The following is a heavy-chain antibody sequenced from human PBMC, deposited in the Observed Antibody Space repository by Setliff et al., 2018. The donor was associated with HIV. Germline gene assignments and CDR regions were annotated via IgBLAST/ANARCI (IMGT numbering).Heavy chain of an antibody. Sequence: LETLSLTCAVSGGSISSSNWWSWVRQPPGKGLEWIGEIYHSGSTNYNPSLKSRVTISVDKSKNQFSLKLSSVTAADTAVYYCARRGYNYGYFDYWGQGTLVTVSS. J-gene: IGHJ4*02. D-gene: IGHD5-18*01. CDR2: IYHSGST. CDR1: GGSISSSNW. CDR3: ARRGYNYGYFDY. V-gene: IGHV4-4*02.